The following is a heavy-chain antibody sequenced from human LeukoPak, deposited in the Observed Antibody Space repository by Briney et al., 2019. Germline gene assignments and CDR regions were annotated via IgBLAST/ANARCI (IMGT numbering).Heavy chain of an antibody. CDR1: GGSFSGYY. V-gene: IGHV4-34*01. Sequence: SETLSLTCAVYGGSFSGYYWSWIRQPPGKGLEWIGEINHSGSTNYNPSLKSRVTISVDTSKNQFSLKLSSVTAAGTAVYYCATKLNVVVPASEDAGWFDPWGQGTLVTVSS. CDR3: ATKLNVVVPASEDAGWFDP. CDR2: INHSGST. J-gene: IGHJ5*02. D-gene: IGHD2-2*01.